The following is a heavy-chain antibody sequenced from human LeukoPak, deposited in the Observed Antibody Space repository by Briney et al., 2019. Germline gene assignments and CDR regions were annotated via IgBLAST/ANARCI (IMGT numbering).Heavy chain of an antibody. Sequence: PGGSLRLSCAASGFTVSSNYMSWVRQAPGKGLEWVSVIYSGGSTYYADSVKGRFTISRDNSKNTLYLQMNSLRAEDTAVYYCARVKFGGDDSNGYYYYYYYMDVWGKGTTVTVSS. J-gene: IGHJ6*03. V-gene: IGHV3-53*01. CDR1: GFTVSSNY. CDR3: ARVKFGGDDSNGYYYYYYYMDV. CDR2: IYSGGST. D-gene: IGHD3-22*01.